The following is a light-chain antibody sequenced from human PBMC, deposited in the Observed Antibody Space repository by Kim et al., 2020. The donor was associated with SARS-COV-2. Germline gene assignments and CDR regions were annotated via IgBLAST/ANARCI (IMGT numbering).Light chain of an antibody. V-gene: IGKV3-11*01. J-gene: IGKJ4*01. CDR1: QSISRY. Sequence: LSPGERATLACRASQSISRYLAWYQQRPGQDPRLLIYDASNRATGIPARFSGSGSGADFTLTVSSLEPEDFAVYYCQQRSNWPLTFGGGTKLEI. CDR3: QQRSNWPLT. CDR2: DAS.